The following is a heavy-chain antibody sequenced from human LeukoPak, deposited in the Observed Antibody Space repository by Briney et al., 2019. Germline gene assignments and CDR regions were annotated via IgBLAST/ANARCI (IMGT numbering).Heavy chain of an antibody. CDR3: ARLEVVPVYYYYMDV. CDR2: IYPGDSDT. CDR1: GYSFTSYW. V-gene: IGHV5-51*01. Sequence: GESLKISCKGSGYSFTSYWIGWVRQMPGKGLEWMGIIYPGDSDTRYSPSFQGQVTVSADKSISTAYLQWSSLKASHTAMYYCARLEVVPVYYYYMDVWGKGTTVTVSS. J-gene: IGHJ6*03. D-gene: IGHD3-22*01.